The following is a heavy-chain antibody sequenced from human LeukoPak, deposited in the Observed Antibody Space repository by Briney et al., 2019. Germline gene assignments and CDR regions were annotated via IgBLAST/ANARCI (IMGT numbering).Heavy chain of an antibody. D-gene: IGHD6-13*01. V-gene: IGHV3-53*01. Sequence: GVLRLSCAASGFTVSSNYMSWVRQAPGKGLEWVSVIYSGGSTYYADSVKGRFTISRDNSKNTLYLQMNSLRAEDTAVYYCARGQQLAGYSYYYGMDVWGQGTTVTVSS. CDR2: IYSGGST. J-gene: IGHJ6*02. CDR3: ARGQQLAGYSYYYGMDV. CDR1: GFTVSSNY.